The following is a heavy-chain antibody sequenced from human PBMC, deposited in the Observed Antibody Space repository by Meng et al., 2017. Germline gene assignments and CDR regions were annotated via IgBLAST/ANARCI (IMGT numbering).Heavy chain of an antibody. CDR2: IYHSGST. J-gene: IGHJ6*02. V-gene: IGHV4-4*02. CDR3: ARFYSSGWYSLRNYYYYGMDV. D-gene: IGHD6-19*01. CDR1: GGSISSSNW. Sequence: SETLSLTCAVSGGSISSSNWWSWVRQPPGKGLEWIGEIYHSGSTNYNPSLKSRVTISVDKSKNQFSLKLSSVTAAGTAVYYCARFYSSGWYSLRNYYYYGMDVWGQGTTVTVSS.